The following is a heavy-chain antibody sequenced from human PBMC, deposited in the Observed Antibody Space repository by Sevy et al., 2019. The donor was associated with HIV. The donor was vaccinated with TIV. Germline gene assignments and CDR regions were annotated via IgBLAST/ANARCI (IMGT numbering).Heavy chain of an antibody. Sequence: GGSLRLSCAASGFTFDDYAMHWVRQVPGKGLEWVSGLNWDSGSVAYADSVKGRFTISGDNAKNALFLQMNSLRAEDTALYYCAKDIGATGIAVVANWGQGNQVTVSS. J-gene: IGHJ1*01. CDR3: AKDIGATGIAVVAN. CDR1: GFTFDDYA. D-gene: IGHD2-15*01. CDR2: LNWDSGSV. V-gene: IGHV3-9*01.